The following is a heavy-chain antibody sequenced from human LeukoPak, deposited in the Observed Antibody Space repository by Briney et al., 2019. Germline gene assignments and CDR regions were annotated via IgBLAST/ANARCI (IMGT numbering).Heavy chain of an antibody. CDR3: ARDRLVYSSSSGWFDP. CDR1: GGSISSSSYY. D-gene: IGHD6-6*01. Sequence: SETLSLTCTVSGGSISSSSYYWSWIRQPPGKGLEWIGYIYYSGSTNYNPSLKSRVTISVDTSKNQFSLKLSSVTAADTAVYYCARDRLVYSSSSGWFDPWGQGTLVTVSS. CDR2: IYYSGST. J-gene: IGHJ5*02. V-gene: IGHV4-61*01.